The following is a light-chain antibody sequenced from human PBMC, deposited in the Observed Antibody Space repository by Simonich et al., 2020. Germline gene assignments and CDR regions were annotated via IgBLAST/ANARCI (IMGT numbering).Light chain of an antibody. CDR3: QSYDSSNVV. CDR1: SGSLASNS. J-gene: IGLJ2*01. CDR2: EDN. Sequence: NFMLTQPHSVSESPGKTVTISCTRSSGSLASNSVQWYQQRPGSAPTTVISEDNQRPAGVPDRFSGSIDSSSNSASLTISGLKTEDEADYYCQSYDSSNVVFGGGTKLTVL. V-gene: IGLV6-57*03.